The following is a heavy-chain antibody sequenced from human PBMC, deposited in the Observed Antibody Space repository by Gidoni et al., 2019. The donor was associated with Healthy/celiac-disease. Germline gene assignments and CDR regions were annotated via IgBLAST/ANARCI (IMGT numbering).Heavy chain of an antibody. CDR2: ISWNSGSI. D-gene: IGHD6-13*01. CDR3: AKDLYSSKRMWATGAMGY. CDR1: GFTFDDYA. Sequence: EVQLVESGGGLVQPGRSLRLSCAASGFTFDDYAMHWVRQAPGKGLEWVSGISWNSGSIGYADSVKGRFTISRDNAKNSLYLQMNSLRAEDTALYYCAKDLYSSKRMWATGAMGYWGQGTLVTVSS. V-gene: IGHV3-9*01. J-gene: IGHJ4*02.